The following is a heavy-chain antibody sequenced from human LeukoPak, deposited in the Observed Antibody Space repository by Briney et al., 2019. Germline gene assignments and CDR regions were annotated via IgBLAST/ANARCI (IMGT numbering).Heavy chain of an antibody. CDR3: AGGSSGYYSYYYYGMDV. CDR2: INHSEST. Sequence: PSETLSLTCAVYGGSFSGYYWSWIRQPPGKGLEWIGEINHSESTNYNPSLKSRVTISVDTSKNQFSLKLSSVTAADTAVYYCAGGSSGYYSYYYYGMDVWGQGTTVTVSS. D-gene: IGHD3-22*01. V-gene: IGHV4-34*01. CDR1: GGSFSGYY. J-gene: IGHJ6*02.